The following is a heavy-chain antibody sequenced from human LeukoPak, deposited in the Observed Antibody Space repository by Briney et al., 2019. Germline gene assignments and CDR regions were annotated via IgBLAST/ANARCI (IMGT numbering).Heavy chain of an antibody. CDR1: GYTLTSYY. D-gene: IGHD1-26*01. Sequence: PSVKVSCKASGYTLTSYYLHWVRQAPGQGLEWMGIINPSGGSTSYAQKFQDRITMTRDTSTTTVYLELSSLRSEGTAVYYCARRGSYYNVADYWGQGTLVTVSP. V-gene: IGHV1-46*01. CDR3: ARRGSYYNVADY. CDR2: INPSGGST. J-gene: IGHJ4*02.